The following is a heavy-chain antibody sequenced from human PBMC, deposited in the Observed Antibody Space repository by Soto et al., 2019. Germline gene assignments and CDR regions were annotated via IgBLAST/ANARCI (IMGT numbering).Heavy chain of an antibody. V-gene: IGHV3-30-3*01. CDR2: ISDDGSNK. CDR1: GFTFSSYT. Sequence: QVQLVESGGGVVRPGTSLRLSCAASGFTFSSYTFHWVRQAPGKGLEWVAVISDDGSNKYYADSVKGRFTISRDNSKNTLYLQVNSLRAEDTAVYYCERVRKGYWGQGTLVTVSS. CDR3: ERVRKGY. J-gene: IGHJ4*02.